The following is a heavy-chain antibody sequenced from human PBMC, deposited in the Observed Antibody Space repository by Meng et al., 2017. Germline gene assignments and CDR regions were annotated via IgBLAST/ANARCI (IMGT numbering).Heavy chain of an antibody. D-gene: IGHD3-10*01. V-gene: IGHV1-69*02. J-gene: IGHJ1*01. CDR2: IIPILGIA. Sequence: QVQRGESGAEVKKPGSSVKVSCKASGGTFSSYTISWVRQVPGQGLEWMGRIIPILGIANYAQKFQGRVTITADKSTSTAYMELSSLRSEDTAVYYCASELLNYYGSGSYLGYFQHWGQGTLVTVSS. CDR3: ASELLNYYGSGSYLGYFQH. CDR1: GGTFSSYT.